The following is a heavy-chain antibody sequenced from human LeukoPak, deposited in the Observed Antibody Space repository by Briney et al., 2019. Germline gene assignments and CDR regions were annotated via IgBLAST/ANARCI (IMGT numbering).Heavy chain of an antibody. V-gene: IGHV3-7*03. CDR3: ARVESQAFDY. CDR2: IKLGGNEK. Sequence: GGSLRLSCAASGFTFRSNWMSWVRQAPGKELEWVASIKLGGNEKYYVDSVKGRFTISRDGAKNSLYLQMNSLGAGDTAVYYCARVESQAFDYWGQGTLVTVSS. CDR1: GFTFRSNW. J-gene: IGHJ4*02.